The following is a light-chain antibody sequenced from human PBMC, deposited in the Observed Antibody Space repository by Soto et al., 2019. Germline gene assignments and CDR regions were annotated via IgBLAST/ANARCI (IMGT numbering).Light chain of an antibody. Sequence: DVQMTQSPSTLSASVGDRVTITCLASQSINNLLAWYQQKPGKAPKFLIYDVSTLESGVPSRFSGSGSGTEFTLTISSLQPEDFATYYCQQYDSYPLNFGGGTKVDIK. V-gene: IGKV1-5*01. CDR3: QQYDSYPLN. CDR2: DVS. CDR1: QSINNL. J-gene: IGKJ4*01.